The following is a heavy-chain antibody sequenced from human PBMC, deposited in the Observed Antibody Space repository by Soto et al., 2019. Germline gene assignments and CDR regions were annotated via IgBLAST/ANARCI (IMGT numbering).Heavy chain of an antibody. V-gene: IGHV3-30*03. CDR3: AASRDIVVVPAAMPSS. D-gene: IGHD2-2*01. CDR2: ISYDGSNK. CDR1: GFTFSSYG. J-gene: IGHJ5*02. Sequence: QVQLVESGGGVVQPGRSLRLSCAASGFTFSSYGMHWVRQAPGKGLEWVAVISYDGSNKYYADSVKGRFTISRDNSKNALYLQMNSLRAEDTAVYYWAASRDIVVVPAAMPSSWGQGTLVTVSS.